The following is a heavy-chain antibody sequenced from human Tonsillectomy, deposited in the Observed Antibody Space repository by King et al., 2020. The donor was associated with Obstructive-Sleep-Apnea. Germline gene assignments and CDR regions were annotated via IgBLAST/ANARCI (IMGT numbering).Heavy chain of an antibody. CDR3: ARPPNADLWSGSLFYFHS. V-gene: IGHV3-21*01. J-gene: IGHJ4*02. CDR1: GFTFSHYA. Sequence: VQLVESGGGLVKPGGSLRLSCAASGFTFSHYAMNWVRQVPGKGLEWVSSISISSSFIYYADSVEGRFTISIDNAKNSLYLQMNSLRAEDTAVYYCARPPNADLWSGSLFYFHSSGQGTLVTVSS. CDR2: ISISSSFI. D-gene: IGHD3-3*01.